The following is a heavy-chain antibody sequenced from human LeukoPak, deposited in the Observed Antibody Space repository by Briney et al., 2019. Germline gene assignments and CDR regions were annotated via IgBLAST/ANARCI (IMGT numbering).Heavy chain of an antibody. CDR1: GGSISSGSYY. D-gene: IGHD3-10*01. CDR3: ARDPGALVLGAFDI. Sequence: PSQTLSLTCTVSGGSISSGSYYWSWIRQPAGKGLEWIGRIYTSGSTNYNPSLKSRVTISVDTSKNQFSLKLSPVTAADTAVYYCARDPGALVLGAFDIWGQGTMVTVSS. V-gene: IGHV4-61*02. CDR2: IYTSGST. J-gene: IGHJ3*02.